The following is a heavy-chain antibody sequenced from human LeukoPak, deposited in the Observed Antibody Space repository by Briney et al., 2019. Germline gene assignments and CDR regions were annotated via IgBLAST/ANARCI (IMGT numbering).Heavy chain of an antibody. CDR1: GFTFSSYW. D-gene: IGHD2-15*01. CDR3: ARVMVAATNWFDP. CDR2: IKQDGSEK. Sequence: GGSLRLSCAASGFTFSSYWMSWVRQAPGKGLEWVANIKQDGSEKYYVDSVKGRFTISRDNAKNSLYLQMNSLRAEDTAVYHCARVMVAATNWFDPWGQGTLVTVSS. J-gene: IGHJ5*02. V-gene: IGHV3-7*01.